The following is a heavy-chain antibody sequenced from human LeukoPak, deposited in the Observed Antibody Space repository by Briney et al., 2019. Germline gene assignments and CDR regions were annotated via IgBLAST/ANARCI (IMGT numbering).Heavy chain of an antibody. CDR3: ARGLGGSSGYSNDAFDI. CDR2: IYHSGST. Sequence: PSETLSLTCTVSGYSINSGYYWGWIRQPPGKGLEWIGSIYHSGSTYYNPSLKSRVTISVDTSKNQFSLKLSSVTAADTAVYYCARGLGGSSGYSNDAFDIWGQGTMVTVSS. J-gene: IGHJ3*02. V-gene: IGHV4-38-2*02. CDR1: GYSINSGYY. D-gene: IGHD3-22*01.